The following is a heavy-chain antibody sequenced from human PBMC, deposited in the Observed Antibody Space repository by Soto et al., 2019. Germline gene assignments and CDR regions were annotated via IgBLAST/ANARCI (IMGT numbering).Heavy chain of an antibody. CDR3: ARGGRRSPGMDV. J-gene: IGHJ6*02. V-gene: IGHV4-31*03. CDR2: IYYSGST. CDR1: GGSISSGGDY. Sequence: QVQLQESGPGLVKPSQTLSLTCTVSGGSISSGGDYWSWIRQHPGKGLEWIGYIYYSGSTYYNPPPKSRVTMSVDTSKNQFSLKLSSVTAADTAVYYCARGGRRSPGMDVWGQGTPVTVSS.